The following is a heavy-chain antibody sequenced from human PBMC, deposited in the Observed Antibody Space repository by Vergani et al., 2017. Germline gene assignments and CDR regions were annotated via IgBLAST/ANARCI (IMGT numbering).Heavy chain of an antibody. D-gene: IGHD6-13*01. CDR1: GFTFSSYG. CDR3: AKAVPQQLVPLDYYYCCVDG. J-gene: IGHJ6*03. CDR2: ISYDGSNK. Sequence: QVQLVESGGGVVQPGRSLRLSCAASGFTFSSYGMHWVRQAPGKGLEWVAVISYDGSNKYYADSVKGRFTISRDNSKNTLYLQMNSLRAEDTAVYYCAKAVPQQLVPLDYYYCCVDGWGKGTTVTVSS. V-gene: IGHV3-30*18.